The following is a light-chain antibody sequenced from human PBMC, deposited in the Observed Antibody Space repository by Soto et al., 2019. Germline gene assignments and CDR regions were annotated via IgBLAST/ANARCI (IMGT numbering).Light chain of an antibody. CDR1: QSISTR. Sequence: DIPMTQSPSTLSASVGDRVTITCRASQSISTRMAWYQQKPGKAPKVLIYDASNLDSGVPSTFSGSGSGTEFTLTISSLQPADFATYYCQQYDDYPRTFGQGTKVEIK. CDR3: QQYDDYPRT. J-gene: IGKJ1*01. CDR2: DAS. V-gene: IGKV1-5*01.